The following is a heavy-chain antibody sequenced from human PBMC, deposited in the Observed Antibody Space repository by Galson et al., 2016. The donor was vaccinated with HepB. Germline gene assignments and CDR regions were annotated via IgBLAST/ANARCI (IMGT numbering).Heavy chain of an antibody. D-gene: IGHD6-6*01. V-gene: IGHV3-73*01. CDR2: IRTRAKNYAT. CDR1: GFTFSGYA. J-gene: IGHJ5*02. CDR3: ASHDDQYSGSSYRGP. Sequence: SLRLSCAASGFTFSGYAIHGVRQASGKGLEWVGRIRTRAKNYATASGVSGYGRFTLSKGDSKDMAYLQMNSLKTEDTAVYLCASHDDQYSGSSYRGPWGQGTLVTVSS.